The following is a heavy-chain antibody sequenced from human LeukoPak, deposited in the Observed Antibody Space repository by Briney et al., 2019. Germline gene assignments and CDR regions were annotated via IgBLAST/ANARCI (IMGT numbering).Heavy chain of an antibody. D-gene: IGHD3-16*01. CDR3: AGGARGYNWYFDL. V-gene: IGHV3-7*01. CDR2: IKQDGSEK. CDR1: GFTFSTYW. Sequence: GGSLRLSCAASGFTFSTYWMTWVRQAPGKGLEWVANIKQDGSEKYYVDSMKGRFTISRDNAKNSLYLQINSLRAEDTAVYYCAGGARGYNWYFDLWGRGTLVTVSS. J-gene: IGHJ2*01.